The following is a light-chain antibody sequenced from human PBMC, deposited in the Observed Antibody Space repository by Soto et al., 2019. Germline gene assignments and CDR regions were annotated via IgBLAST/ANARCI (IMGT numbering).Light chain of an antibody. J-gene: IGLJ1*01. V-gene: IGLV1-40*01. CDR1: SSNIGAGYV. CDR3: QSYDSSLSGYV. Sequence: QSVLTQPPSVSGAPGQRVTISCTGSSSNIGAGYVVHWYQHIPGTAPKLLIFGNNNRPSGVPDRFSGSKSGTSASLAITGLQAEDEADYYCQSYDSSLSGYVFGTGTKLTVL. CDR2: GNN.